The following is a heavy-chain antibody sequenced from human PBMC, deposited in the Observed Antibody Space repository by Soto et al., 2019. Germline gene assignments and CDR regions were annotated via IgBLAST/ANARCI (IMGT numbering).Heavy chain of an antibody. V-gene: IGHV4-59*01. Sequence: TLSLTCTVSGGSISYYYWNWIRQSPGKGLERIGYIFYSGSTHYNPSLKSRVTISIDTSKNQFSLRLTSVTAADTAVYFCARGSPPSKYGLDVWGQGTTVTVSS. J-gene: IGHJ6*02. CDR3: ARGSPPSKYGLDV. CDR1: GGSISYYY. CDR2: IFYSGST. D-gene: IGHD6-13*01.